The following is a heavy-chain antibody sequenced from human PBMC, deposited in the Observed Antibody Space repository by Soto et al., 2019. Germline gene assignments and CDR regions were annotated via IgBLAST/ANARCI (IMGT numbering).Heavy chain of an antibody. CDR1: GGSISSGGYY. J-gene: IGHJ4*02. D-gene: IGHD2-15*01. V-gene: IGHV4-31*03. Sequence: SETLSLTCTVSGGSISSGGYYWSWIRQHPGKGLEWIRYIYSRGSTYYNPSLRSRVTISVDTSKNQFSLKLSSVTATDTAVYYCARGRGDFDYWGQGTLVTVSS. CDR3: ARGRGDFDY. CDR2: IYSRGST.